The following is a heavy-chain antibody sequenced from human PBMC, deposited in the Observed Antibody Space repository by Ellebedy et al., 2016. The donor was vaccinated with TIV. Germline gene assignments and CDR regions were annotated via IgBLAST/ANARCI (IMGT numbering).Heavy chain of an antibody. CDR1: GFILTSYA. CDR2: IRRYDGST. J-gene: IGHJ4*02. CDR3: GKAGSDWFFDY. V-gene: IGHV3-23*01. D-gene: IGHD6-19*01. Sequence: GGSLRLSXAASGFILTSYAMTWVRQVPGKGLEWVSSIRRYDGSTVYADSVKGRFTISRDISKNMVYLQMDSLTAEDTAVYYCGKAGSDWFFDYWGQGLLVTVSS.